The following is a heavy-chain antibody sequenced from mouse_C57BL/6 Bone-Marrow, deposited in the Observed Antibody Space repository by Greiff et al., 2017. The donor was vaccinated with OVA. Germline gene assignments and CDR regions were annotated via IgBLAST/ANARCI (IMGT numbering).Heavy chain of an antibody. CDR1: GYSFTGYY. CDR2: IHPYNGVT. Sequence: EVQLQESGPELVKPGASVKISCKASGYSFTGYYMHWVKQSHGNILDWIGYIHPYNGVTSYNEKFKGNATLTVEKSSSTAYMELSRLTSEDSAVYYCASGSLFYYWGQGTTLTVSA. J-gene: IGHJ2*01. V-gene: IGHV1-31*01. CDR3: ASGSLFYY.